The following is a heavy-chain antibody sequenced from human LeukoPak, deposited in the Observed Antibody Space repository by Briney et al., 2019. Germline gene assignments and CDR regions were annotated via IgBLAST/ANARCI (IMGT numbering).Heavy chain of an antibody. CDR3: ARGDLVVPFDY. Sequence: SETLSLTCTVSGGSISSSSYYWGWIRQPPGKGLEWIGSIYYSGSTYYNPSLKGRVTISVDTSKNQFSLKLSSVTAADTAVYYCARGDLVVPFDYWGQGTLVTVSS. CDR1: GGSISSSSYY. CDR2: IYYSGST. J-gene: IGHJ4*02. D-gene: IGHD6-6*01. V-gene: IGHV4-39*01.